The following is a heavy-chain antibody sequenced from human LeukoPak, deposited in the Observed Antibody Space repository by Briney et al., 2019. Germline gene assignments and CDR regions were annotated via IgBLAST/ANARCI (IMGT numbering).Heavy chain of an antibody. CDR3: ARGKRITMVRGVRNNWFDP. J-gene: IGHJ5*02. CDR2: INHSGST. CDR1: GGSFSGYY. Sequence: SETLSLTCAVYGGSFSGYYWSWIRQPPGKGLEWIGEINHSGSTNYNLSLKSRVTISVDTSKNQFSLKLSSVTAADTAVYYCARGKRITMVRGVRNNWFDPWGQGTLVTVSS. D-gene: IGHD3-10*01. V-gene: IGHV4-34*01.